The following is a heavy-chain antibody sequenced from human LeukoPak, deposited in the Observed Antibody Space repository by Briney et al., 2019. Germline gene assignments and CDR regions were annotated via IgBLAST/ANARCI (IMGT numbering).Heavy chain of an antibody. J-gene: IGHJ4*02. V-gene: IGHV3-48*04. CDR1: GFTFSSYA. CDR2: ISSSGSTK. D-gene: IGHD6-6*01. CDR3: ARDIGHSSSLGFDY. Sequence: GGSLRLSCAASGFTFSSYAMNWIRQPPGKGLEWVSLISSSGSTKYYADSVRGRFAISRDNAKNSLHLEMNSLRADDTAVYYCARDIGHSSSLGFDYWGQGILVTVSS.